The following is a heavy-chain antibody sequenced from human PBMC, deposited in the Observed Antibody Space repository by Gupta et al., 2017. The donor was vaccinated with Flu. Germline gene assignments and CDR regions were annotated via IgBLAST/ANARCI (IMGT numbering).Heavy chain of an antibody. J-gene: IGHJ4*02. CDR2: ITPRDGST. D-gene: IGHD3-10*01. V-gene: IGHV1-46*01. Sequence: QAPGQGLDWRGLITPRDGSTNYAQKCQGRVIMTTDTSTSTVYMDLSSLGSDDAAVYYCARDPLVRGLRHLDHWGQGTLVTVSS. CDR3: ARDPLVRGLRHLDH.